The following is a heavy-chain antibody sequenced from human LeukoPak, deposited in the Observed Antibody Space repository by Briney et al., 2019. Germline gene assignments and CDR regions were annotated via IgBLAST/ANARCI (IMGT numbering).Heavy chain of an antibody. V-gene: IGHV1-69*13. CDR2: IIPIFGTA. CDR3: ARGGYSYGAFYGMDV. D-gene: IGHD5-18*01. CDR1: GGTFSSYA. Sequence: ASVKVPCKASGGTFSSYAISWVRQAPGQGLEWMGGIIPIFGTANYAQKFQGRVTITADESTSTAYMELSSLRSEDTAVYYCARGGYSYGAFYGMDVWGQGTTVTVSS. J-gene: IGHJ6*02.